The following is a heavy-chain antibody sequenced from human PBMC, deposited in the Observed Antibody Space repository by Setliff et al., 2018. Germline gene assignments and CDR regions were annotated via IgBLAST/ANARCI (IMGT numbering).Heavy chain of an antibody. Sequence: ASVKVSCKASGYTFTTYYMHWVRQAPGQGLEWMGWMNPNSGNTGYAQKFQGRVTMTRNTSISTAYMELSSLRSEDTAVYYCARTPPNRGLSNGWYVDYWGQGALVTVSS. CDR2: MNPNSGNT. CDR3: ARTPPNRGLSNGWYVDY. V-gene: IGHV1-8*02. J-gene: IGHJ4*02. D-gene: IGHD6-19*01. CDR1: GYTFTTYY.